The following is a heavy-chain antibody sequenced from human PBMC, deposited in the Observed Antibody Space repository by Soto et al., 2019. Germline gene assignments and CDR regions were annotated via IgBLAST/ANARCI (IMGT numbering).Heavy chain of an antibody. CDR1: GYTFTGYY. J-gene: IGHJ6*02. V-gene: IGHV1-2*02. CDR3: ARVVGIAAAGKGIYYYYYGMDV. D-gene: IGHD6-13*01. CDR2: INPNSGGT. Sequence: ASVKVSCKASGYTFTGYYMHWVRQAPGQGLEWMGWINPNSGGTNYAQKFQGRVTMTRDTSISTAYMELSRLRSDDAAVYCCARVVGIAAAGKGIYYYYYGMDVWGQGTTVTVSS.